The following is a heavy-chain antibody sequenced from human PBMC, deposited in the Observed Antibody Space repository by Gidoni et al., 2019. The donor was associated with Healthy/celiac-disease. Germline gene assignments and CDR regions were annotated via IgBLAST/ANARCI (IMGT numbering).Heavy chain of an antibody. CDR2: INPNSGGT. D-gene: IGHD4-17*01. V-gene: IGHV1-2*02. CDR3: ARVATVVTPSYYFDY. CDR1: GSTFTGYY. J-gene: IGHJ4*02. Sequence: QVQLVQSGAEVKKPGASVTVSCQASGSTFTGYYMHWVRQAPGQGLEWMGWINPNSGGTNYAQKFQGRVTMTRDTSISTAYMELSRLRSDDTAVYYCARVATVVTPSYYFDYWGQGTLVTVSS.